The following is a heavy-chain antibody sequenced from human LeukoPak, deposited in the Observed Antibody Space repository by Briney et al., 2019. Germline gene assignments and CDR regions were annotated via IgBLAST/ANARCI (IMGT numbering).Heavy chain of an antibody. J-gene: IGHJ4*02. V-gene: IGHV3-30*02. CDR3: AKDPSFRPGYFDY. CDR1: GFTFSSYG. Sequence: GGSLRLSCAASGFTFSSYGMHWVRQAPGKGLEWVAFIRYDGSNKYFADSVKGRFTISRDNSKNTLYLQMNSLRAEDTAVYYCAKDPSFRPGYFDYWGQGTLVTVSS. CDR2: IRYDGSNK.